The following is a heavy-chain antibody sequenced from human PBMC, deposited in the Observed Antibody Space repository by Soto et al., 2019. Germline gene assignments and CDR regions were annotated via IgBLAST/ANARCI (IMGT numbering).Heavy chain of an antibody. Sequence: QVQLVQSGAEVKKPGASVKVSCKASGYTFTSYGISWVRQAPGQGLEWMGWISAYNGNTNYAQKLQGRVTMTTDTSTSTAYMELRSLRSDDTAVYYCARDGLRYLDWLSRSWFDPWGQGTLVTVSS. CDR1: GYTFTSYG. V-gene: IGHV1-18*01. D-gene: IGHD3-9*01. CDR3: ARDGLRYLDWLSRSWFDP. CDR2: ISAYNGNT. J-gene: IGHJ5*02.